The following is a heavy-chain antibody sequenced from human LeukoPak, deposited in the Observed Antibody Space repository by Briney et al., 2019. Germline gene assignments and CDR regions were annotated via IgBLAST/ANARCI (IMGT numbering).Heavy chain of an antibody. V-gene: IGHV4-4*02. Sequence: KSSETLSLTCAVSGGSISSSNWWSWVRQPPGKGLEWIGEVYHSGSTNYNPSLKSRLTISVDKSKNQFSLNLYSVTAADTAVYYCARDRRRDYDSSGYDEWYFDLWGRGTLVTVSP. D-gene: IGHD3-22*01. CDR1: GGSISSSNW. CDR2: VYHSGST. CDR3: ARDRRRDYDSSGYDEWYFDL. J-gene: IGHJ2*01.